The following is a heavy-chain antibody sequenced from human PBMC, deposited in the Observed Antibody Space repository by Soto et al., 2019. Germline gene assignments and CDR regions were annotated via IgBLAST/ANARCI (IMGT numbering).Heavy chain of an antibody. CDR2: VTTYNGDT. CDR3: VRDEVYEYSTSSGADY. J-gene: IGHJ4*02. Sequence: QVQLVQSGAEVKKPGASVKVSCKASGYSFTSYGFTWVRQAPGQGLEWMGWVTTYNGDTKYAQKFQGRVTMTTDTSTNTAYMELTSLTFDDTAVYYCVRDEVYEYSTSSGADYWGQGTLVTVSS. V-gene: IGHV1-18*04. D-gene: IGHD6-6*01. CDR1: GYSFTSYG.